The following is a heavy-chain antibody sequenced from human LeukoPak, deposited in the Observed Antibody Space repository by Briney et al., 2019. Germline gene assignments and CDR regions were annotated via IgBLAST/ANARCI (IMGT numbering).Heavy chain of an antibody. CDR2: IYYSGST. CDR3: GRHPYEILTGYYLD. CDR1: GGSISSSSYY. D-gene: IGHD3-9*01. Sequence: PSETLSLTCTVSGGSISSSSYYWGWTRQPPGKGLEWIGSIYYSGSTYYNPSLKSRVTISVDTSKNQFSLKRSPVTAADPAVYSCGRHPYEILTGYYLDWGQGTLVTVSS. V-gene: IGHV4-39*01. J-gene: IGHJ4*02.